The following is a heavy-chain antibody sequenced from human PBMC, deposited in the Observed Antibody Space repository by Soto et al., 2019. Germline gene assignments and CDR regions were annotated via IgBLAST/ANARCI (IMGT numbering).Heavy chain of an antibody. J-gene: IGHJ3*02. CDR3: ARDEWDCSGGSCYNAAFDI. D-gene: IGHD2-15*01. CDR1: GDSVSSNSAA. Sequence: QVQLQQSGPGLVKPSQTLSLTCAISGDSVSSNSAAWNWIRQSPSRGLEWLGRTYYRSKWYNDYAVSVKSRITINPDTSKNQFSLQLNSVTPEDTAVYYCARDEWDCSGGSCYNAAFDIWGQGTMVTVSS. V-gene: IGHV6-1*01. CDR2: TYYRSKWYN.